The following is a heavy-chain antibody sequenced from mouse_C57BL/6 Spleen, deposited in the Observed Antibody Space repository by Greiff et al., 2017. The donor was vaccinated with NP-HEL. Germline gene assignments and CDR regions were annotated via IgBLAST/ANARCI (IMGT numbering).Heavy chain of an antibody. J-gene: IGHJ3*01. CDR3: ARKEEDDWYQSAY. CDR1: GYTFTTYP. Sequence: VKLVESGAELVKPGASVKMSCKASGYTFTTYPIEWMKQNHGKSLEWIGNFHPYNDDTKYNEKFKGKATLTVEKSSSTVYLELSRLTSDDSAVYDCARKEEDDWYQSAYWGQGTLVTVSA. V-gene: IGHV1-47*01. D-gene: IGHD2-4*01. CDR2: FHPYNDDT.